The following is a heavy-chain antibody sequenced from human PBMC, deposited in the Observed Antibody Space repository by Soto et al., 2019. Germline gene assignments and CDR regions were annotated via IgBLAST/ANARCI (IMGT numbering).Heavy chain of an antibody. Sequence: SETLSLTCTVSGGSISSYYWSWIRQPPGKGLEWIGYIYYSGSTNYNPSLKSRVTISVDTSKNQFSLKLSSVTAADTAVYYCARARRYDYVWGSYRSLSFFDYWGQGTLVTVSS. CDR2: IYYSGST. D-gene: IGHD3-16*02. CDR3: ARARRYDYVWGSYRSLSFFDY. V-gene: IGHV4-59*01. CDR1: GGSISSYY. J-gene: IGHJ4*02.